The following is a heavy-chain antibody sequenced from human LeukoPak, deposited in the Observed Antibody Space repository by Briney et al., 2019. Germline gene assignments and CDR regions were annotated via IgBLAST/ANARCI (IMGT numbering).Heavy chain of an antibody. CDR2: INPNSGGT. V-gene: IGHV1-2*02. D-gene: IGHD2-2*01. Sequence: ASVKVSCKASGYTFTGYYMHWVRQAPGQGLEWMGWINPNSGGTNYAQKFQGRVTMTRDTSISTAYMELSRLRSDDTAVYYCARDLGLVDIVVVPAAKGGYYYYGMDVWGQGTTVTVSS. CDR3: ARDLGLVDIVVVPAAKGGYYYYGMDV. J-gene: IGHJ6*02. CDR1: GYTFTGYY.